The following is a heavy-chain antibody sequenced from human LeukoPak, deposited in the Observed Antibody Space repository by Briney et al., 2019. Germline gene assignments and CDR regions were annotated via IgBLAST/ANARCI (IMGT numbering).Heavy chain of an antibody. D-gene: IGHD4-11*01. Sequence: PGGSLRLSCAASGFTFSSYAMSWVRQAPGKGLEWIGSVYYTGTTYYNPSLKSRVAISVDTSKNQFYLKLSSVTAADTAVYYCARVARHDYTYYPGGNYFDYWGQGTLVTVSS. CDR3: ARVARHDYTYYPGGNYFDY. V-gene: IGHV4-38-2*01. J-gene: IGHJ4*02. CDR1: GFTFSSYA. CDR2: VYYTGTT.